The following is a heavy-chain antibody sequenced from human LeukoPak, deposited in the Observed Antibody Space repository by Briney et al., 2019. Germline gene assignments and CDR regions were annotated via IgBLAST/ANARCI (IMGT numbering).Heavy chain of an antibody. Sequence: SGGSLRLSCAASEFTFRSFAMSWVRQAPGKGLEWVSAISGSGGSTYYADSVKGRFTISRDNSKNTLYLQMNSLRAEDTAVYYCAKVPMELTLEYYFDYWGQGTLVTVSS. CDR2: ISGSGGST. CDR3: AKVPMELTLEYYFDY. CDR1: EFTFRSFA. D-gene: IGHD1-7*01. V-gene: IGHV3-23*01. J-gene: IGHJ4*02.